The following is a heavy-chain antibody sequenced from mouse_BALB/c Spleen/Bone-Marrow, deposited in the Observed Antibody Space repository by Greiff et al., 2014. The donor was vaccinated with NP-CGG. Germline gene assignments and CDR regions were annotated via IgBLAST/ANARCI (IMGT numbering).Heavy chain of an antibody. J-gene: IGHJ2*01. Sequence: VHLVESGAELVNLGASVKLSCKASGYTFTIYDLYWVRQRPGQGLEWIGDINPSNGATNFNERFKSKATLTIDKSSSTADMQLSSLTSEDSAVYYCTRGGYGNGFDYWGQGTALTVSS. D-gene: IGHD2-10*02. V-gene: IGHV1-53*01. CDR2: INPSNGAT. CDR1: GYTFTIYD. CDR3: TRGGYGNGFDY.